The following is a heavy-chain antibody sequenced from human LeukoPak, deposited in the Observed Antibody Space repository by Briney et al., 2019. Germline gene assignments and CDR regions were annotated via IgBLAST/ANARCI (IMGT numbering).Heavy chain of an antibody. CDR3: GRDGEYSYGYGFDY. V-gene: IGHV3-66*01. CDR1: GFSVNNLY. D-gene: IGHD5-18*01. J-gene: IGHJ4*02. Sequence: GGSLRLSCAASGFSVNNLYMSWVRQAPGKGLEWVSVIYSGDRTYYADSVKGRFTISRDTSKNTVYLQMNSLRPEETAVYYCGRDGEYSYGYGFDYWGQGTLVTVSS. CDR2: IYSGDRT.